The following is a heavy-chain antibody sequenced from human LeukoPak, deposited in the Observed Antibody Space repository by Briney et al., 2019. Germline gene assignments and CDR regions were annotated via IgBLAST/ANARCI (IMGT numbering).Heavy chain of an antibody. Sequence: GGSLRLSCAASGFTFITFAMNWVRQAPGKGLEWVSSISGSGRSTFYADSVKGRFTISRDNSKNTLYLQINSLRAEDTAVYYCAKDQYCSSTSCYGMDVWGQGTTVTVS. CDR3: AKDQYCSSTSCYGMDV. CDR2: ISGSGRST. CDR1: GFTFITFA. J-gene: IGHJ6*02. D-gene: IGHD2-2*01. V-gene: IGHV3-23*01.